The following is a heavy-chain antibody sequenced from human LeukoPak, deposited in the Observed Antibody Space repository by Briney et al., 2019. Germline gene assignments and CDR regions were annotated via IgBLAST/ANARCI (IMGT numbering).Heavy chain of an antibody. CDR1: GFTFSTYW. CDR3: ARGYYDSSGYCYAFDI. D-gene: IGHD3-22*01. V-gene: IGHV3-7*04. Sequence: GGSLRLSCAASGFTFSTYWMSWVRQAPGKGLEWVANIKQDGSEKYYVDSVKGRFTISRDNAKNSLYLQMNSLRAEDTAVYYCARGYYDSSGYCYAFDIWGQGTMVTVSS. CDR2: IKQDGSEK. J-gene: IGHJ3*02.